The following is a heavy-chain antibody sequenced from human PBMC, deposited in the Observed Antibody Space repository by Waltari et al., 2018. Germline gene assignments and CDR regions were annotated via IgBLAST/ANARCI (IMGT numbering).Heavy chain of an antibody. J-gene: IGHJ4*02. V-gene: IGHV3-9*01. CDR2: ISWNSDNI. CDR1: GFKFDDYA. CDR3: AKGHSGSYGLKD. D-gene: IGHD1-26*01. Sequence: EVQLVESGGGLVKPGSSLTLSCAGSGFKFDDYAMHWVRQAPGKGREWDSGISWNSDNIVYADSVKGRFTISRDNAKNSLYLQMNSLRPEDTALYYCAKGHSGSYGLKDWGQGTLVTVSS.